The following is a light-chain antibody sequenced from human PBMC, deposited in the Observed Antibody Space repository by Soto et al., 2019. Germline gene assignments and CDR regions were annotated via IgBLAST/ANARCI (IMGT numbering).Light chain of an antibody. CDR3: HSYDSSLSGSV. J-gene: IGLJ2*01. V-gene: IGLV1-40*01. CDR1: SSNIGAGYD. Sequence: QSVLTQPPSVSGAPGQRVTLSCTGSSSNIGAGYDVHWYQHLPGTAPKLLIYGNSNRPSGVPDRFSGSKSGTSASLAITGLQAEDEADYYCHSYDSSLSGSVFGGGTKLTVL. CDR2: GNS.